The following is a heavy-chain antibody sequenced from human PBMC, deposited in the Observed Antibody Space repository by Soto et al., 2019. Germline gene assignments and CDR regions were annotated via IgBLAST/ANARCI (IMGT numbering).Heavy chain of an antibody. J-gene: IGHJ4*02. CDR1: GFTFSSYA. D-gene: IGHD3-10*01. CDR2: ISGSGGST. Sequence: EVQLLESGGGLVQPGGSLRLSCAASGFTFSSYAMNWVRQAPGKGLEWVSAISGSGGSTYYADSVKGRLTISRDNSKNTLYLQMNSLRAEATAVYYCAKARATYYYGSGPFDYWGQGTLVTVSS. V-gene: IGHV3-23*01. CDR3: AKARATYYYGSGPFDY.